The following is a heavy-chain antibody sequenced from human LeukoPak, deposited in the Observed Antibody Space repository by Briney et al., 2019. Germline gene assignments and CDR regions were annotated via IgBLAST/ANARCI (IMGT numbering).Heavy chain of an antibody. V-gene: IGHV3-13*01. D-gene: IGHD1-1*01. CDR1: GFTFSDYD. Sequence: PGGSLRLSCAASGFTFSDYDMHWVRQATGKGLEWVSAIGTAGDTYYTGSVKGRFTISRENAKNSLYLQMNSPRAGDTAVYYCARVAKERVGGVYYFDYWGQGTLVTASS. CDR3: ARVAKERVGGVYYFDY. J-gene: IGHJ4*02. CDR2: IGTAGDT.